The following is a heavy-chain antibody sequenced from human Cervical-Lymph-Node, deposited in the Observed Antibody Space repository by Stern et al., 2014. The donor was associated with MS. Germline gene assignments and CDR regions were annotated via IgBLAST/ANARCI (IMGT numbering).Heavy chain of an antibody. CDR3: ALRRSYYVY. J-gene: IGHJ4*02. V-gene: IGHV1-69*01. CDR2: LIPFFGAT. D-gene: IGHD4-11*01. Sequence: QVQLVESGSEVKQPGSSVKVSCKPSGDTFSSYALSWVRQAPGQGLEWVGGLIPFFGATRYGQKFQGRVTITPEESTGTAFMELTNLTSDDTAVYYCALRRSYYVYWGQGTLITVSS. CDR1: GDTFSSYA.